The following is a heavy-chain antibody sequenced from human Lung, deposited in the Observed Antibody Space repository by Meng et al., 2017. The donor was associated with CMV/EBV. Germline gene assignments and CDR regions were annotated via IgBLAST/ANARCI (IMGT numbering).Heavy chain of an antibody. J-gene: IGHJ3*02. V-gene: IGHV3-66*01. CDR1: GFTVSSEY. CDR2: IHSGGST. D-gene: IGHD2-8*01. CDR3: ARGMLPNFDAFDI. Sequence: GGSLRLSCAASGFTVSSEYLTWVRQAPGKGLEWVSVIHSGGSTYYADSVKGRFTISRDNAKNSLYLQMNSLRAEDTAVYYCARGMLPNFDAFDIWGQGTMVTVSS.